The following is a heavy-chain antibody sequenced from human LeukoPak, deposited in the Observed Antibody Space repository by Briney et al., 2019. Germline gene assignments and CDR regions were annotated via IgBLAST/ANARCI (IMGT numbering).Heavy chain of an antibody. J-gene: IGHJ6*03. CDR3: ARSGSTGTTSYMDV. V-gene: IGHV1-18*01. Sequence: ASVKVSCKASGYTFTSYGISWVRQAPGQGLEWMEWISAYNGNTNYARKLQGRVTMTTDTSTSTAYMELRSLRSDDTAVYYCARSGSTGTTSYMDVWGKGTTVTVSS. CDR1: GYTFTSYG. D-gene: IGHD1-1*01. CDR2: ISAYNGNT.